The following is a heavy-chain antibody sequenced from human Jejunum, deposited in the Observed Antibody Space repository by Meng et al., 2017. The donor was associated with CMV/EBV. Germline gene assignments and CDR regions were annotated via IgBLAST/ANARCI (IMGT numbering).Heavy chain of an antibody. Sequence: TNYGISWVRQGTGRGREWMGKTNKYNGDTKHEQRIKSRVTMTTDTSTSTAYKELRRLRSDDTALYYCVRATKNLEKGGNWPLFDSWGQGTLVTVSS. D-gene: IGHD2-21*01. V-gene: IGHV1-18*01. CDR1: TNYG. J-gene: IGHJ4*02. CDR3: VRATKNLEKGGNWPLFDS. CDR2: TNKYNGDT.